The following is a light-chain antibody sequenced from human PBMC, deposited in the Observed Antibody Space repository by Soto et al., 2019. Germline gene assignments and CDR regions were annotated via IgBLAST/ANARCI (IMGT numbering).Light chain of an antibody. CDR1: QSVSSY. J-gene: IGKJ2*01. Sequence: EVVLTQSPATLSLSPGQRATLSCRASQSVSSYLAWYQQKPGQAPRLLIYDASIRATGIPARFSGSGSGTDFTLTSRSLEPEDFAVYYCQQRSNWPPYTFGQGTKLEI. CDR3: QQRSNWPPYT. V-gene: IGKV3-11*01. CDR2: DAS.